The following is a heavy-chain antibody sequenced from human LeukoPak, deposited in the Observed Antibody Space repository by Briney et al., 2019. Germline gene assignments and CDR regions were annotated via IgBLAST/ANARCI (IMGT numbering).Heavy chain of an antibody. Sequence: PSGTLSLTCAVSGGSISNITNSNWWSWVRQPPGKGLGWIGEIYHSGSTNYNPSLKSRVTISVDKSKNQFSLKLSSVTAADTAVYYCARVCCYFNSGSKPNWFDPWGQGILVTVSS. CDR2: IYHSGST. J-gene: IGHJ5*02. CDR1: GGSISNITNSNW. V-gene: IGHV4-4*02. D-gene: IGHD3-10*01. CDR3: ARVCCYFNSGSKPNWFDP.